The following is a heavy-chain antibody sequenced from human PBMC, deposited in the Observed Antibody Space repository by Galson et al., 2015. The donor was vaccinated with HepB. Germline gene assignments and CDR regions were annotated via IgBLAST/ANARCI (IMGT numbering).Heavy chain of an antibody. CDR3: ARGDGGSYYDFWSGYPSDAFDI. CDR2: IIPIFGTA. J-gene: IGHJ3*02. V-gene: IGHV1-69*06. D-gene: IGHD3-3*01. Sequence: SVKVSCKASGGTFSSYAISWVRQAPGQGLEWMGGIIPIFGTANYAQKFQGRVTITADKSTSTAYMELSSLRSEDTAVYYCARGDGGSYYDFWSGYPSDAFDIWGQGTMVTVSS. CDR1: GGTFSSYA.